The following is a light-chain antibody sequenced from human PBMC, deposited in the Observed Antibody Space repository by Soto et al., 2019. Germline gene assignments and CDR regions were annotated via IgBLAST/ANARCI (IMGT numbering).Light chain of an antibody. CDR2: VAS. Sequence: DIQMTQSPSSLSAFVGDRVTITCRASQSISIYLNWYQQKPGKAPKLLINVASSLQGGVPSRFIGSGSVTDFTLASSSLQPEDFATYYCQHVSSTPQTFGGGTKVEIK. J-gene: IGKJ4*01. CDR1: QSISIY. V-gene: IGKV1-39*01. CDR3: QHVSSTPQT.